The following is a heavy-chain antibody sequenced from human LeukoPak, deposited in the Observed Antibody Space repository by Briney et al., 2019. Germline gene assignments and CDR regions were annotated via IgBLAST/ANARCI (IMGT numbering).Heavy chain of an antibody. CDR1: GYTFTGYY. CDR2: INPNSGGT. J-gene: IGHJ4*02. Sequence: ASVKVSCKASGYTFTGYYMHWVRQAPGQGLEWMGWINPNSGGTNYAQKFQGRVTMTRDTSISTAYMELSRLRSDDTAVYYCARWSAPDRNYFDYWGQGTLVTVSS. V-gene: IGHV1-2*02. CDR3: ARWSAPDRNYFDY. D-gene: IGHD1-26*01.